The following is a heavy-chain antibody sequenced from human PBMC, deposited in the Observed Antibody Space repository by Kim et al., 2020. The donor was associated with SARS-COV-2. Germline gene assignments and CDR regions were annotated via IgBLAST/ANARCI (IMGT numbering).Heavy chain of an antibody. J-gene: IGHJ4*02. CDR1: GFMFSNYA. V-gene: IGHV3-64*02. Sequence: GGSLRLSCAASGFMFSNYAMLWVRQAPGKGLESIAVISASGGSTFYADSVKGRFAISRDTSNNMVYLQMGSLRAEDTAVYYCARRATGSDNYDSSPQNPFDYWGLGTLVTVSS. CDR2: ISASGGST. D-gene: IGHD3-22*01. CDR3: ARRATGSDNYDSSPQNPFDY.